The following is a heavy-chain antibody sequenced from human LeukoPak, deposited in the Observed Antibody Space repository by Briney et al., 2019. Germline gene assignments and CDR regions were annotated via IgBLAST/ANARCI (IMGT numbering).Heavy chain of an antibody. CDR2: INPNSGGT. CDR3: PRTAYDILTQNYYGMDV. CDR1: GYTFTGYY. Sequence: RGASVKVSCKASGYTFTGYYMHWVRQAPGQGLEWMGWINPNSGGTNYAQKFQGRATMTRDTSISTVYMELSRLRSDDTVFYYRPRTAYDILTQNYYGMDVWGQGTTVTVSS. D-gene: IGHD3-9*01. J-gene: IGHJ6*02. V-gene: IGHV1-2*02.